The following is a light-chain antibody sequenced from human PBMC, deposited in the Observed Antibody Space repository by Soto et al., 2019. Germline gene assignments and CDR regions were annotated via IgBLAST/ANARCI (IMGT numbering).Light chain of an antibody. CDR2: DVS. Sequence: EIVLTQSPATLSLSPGERATLSCRATQSVGNCLAWYQQKPGQAPRLLIYDVSKRPPGIPARFSGSGSGTNFTLTISSLDPEDFAVYYCQQCDNWPPITFGQGTRWRL. J-gene: IGKJ5*01. V-gene: IGKV3-11*01. CDR1: QSVGNC. CDR3: QQCDNWPPIT.